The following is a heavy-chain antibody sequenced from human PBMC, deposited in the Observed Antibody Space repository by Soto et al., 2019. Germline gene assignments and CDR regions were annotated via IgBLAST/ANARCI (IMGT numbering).Heavy chain of an antibody. V-gene: IGHV3-74*01. CDR2: INSDGSST. J-gene: IGHJ6*02. CDR3: ARDRSYSLDV. CDR1: GSTFSNDW. Sequence: PGGCLRLSCAVSGSTFSNDWMHWVRQAPGKGLVWVSHINSDGSSTNYADFVKGRFTIARDNAKNTVYLQMNSLRAEDTAVYYCARDRSYSLDVWGQGTTVTVSS.